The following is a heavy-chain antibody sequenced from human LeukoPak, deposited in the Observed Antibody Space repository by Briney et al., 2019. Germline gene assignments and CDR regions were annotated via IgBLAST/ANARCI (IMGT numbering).Heavy chain of an antibody. J-gene: IGHJ3*01. CDR1: GGSIGSSSNY. D-gene: IGHD4-17*01. V-gene: IGHV4-39*07. Sequence: SETLSLTCTVSGGSIGSSSNYWGWIRQPPGEGLEWIGNIYYTGTTYYNPSLKSRVTISVDTSKNQFSLRLSSVTAADTAVYYCARETVTTSPDAFDVWGQGTVVTVSS. CDR3: ARETVTTSPDAFDV. CDR2: IYYTGTT.